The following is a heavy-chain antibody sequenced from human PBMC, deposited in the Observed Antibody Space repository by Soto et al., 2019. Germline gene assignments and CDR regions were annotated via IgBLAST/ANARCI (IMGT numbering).Heavy chain of an antibody. CDR2: IIPIFGKA. J-gene: IGHJ6*02. D-gene: IGHD3-16*01. CDR1: GGTFSNYL. CDR3: ASGGEYYDENLPHYYFFGMHV. V-gene: IGHV1-69*01. Sequence: QVQLVQSGAEVKKPGSSVKVSCKASGGTFSNYLITWVRRAPGQGLEWLGGIIPIFGKADYTQKFQGRVTITADEPTSTAYMEISSLRSEDTAVYYCASGGEYYDENLPHYYFFGMHVWGPGTTVTVSS.